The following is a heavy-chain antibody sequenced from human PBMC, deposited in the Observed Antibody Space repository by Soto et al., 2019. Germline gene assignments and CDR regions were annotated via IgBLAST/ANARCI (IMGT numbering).Heavy chain of an antibody. D-gene: IGHD3-3*01. J-gene: IGHJ4*02. V-gene: IGHV4-61*01. Sequence: KSSDTLSLTCTVSGGSFKSGSYSWSWIRQPPGKGLEWIGYVYHTGRTSYNPSLKSRVSISMDTSKNQFSLNLDSVTAADTAVYFCARDFAYFDSWGQGTMCTFSS. CDR2: VYHTGRT. CDR1: GGSFKSGSYS. CDR3: ARDFAYFDS.